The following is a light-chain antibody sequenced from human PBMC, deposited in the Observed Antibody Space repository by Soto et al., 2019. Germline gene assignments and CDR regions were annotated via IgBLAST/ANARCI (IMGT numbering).Light chain of an antibody. CDR1: QTVSTF. CDR2: DAS. J-gene: IGKJ4*01. Sequence: EIVLTQSPDTLSLSPGERATLSCRASQTVSTFLAWYQQKPGQAPRLIVYDASKRAPGIPARFIGSGSGTDFTLTVSSLEPEDFALYYCQQYGGSPPVTFGGGTKVETK. CDR3: QQYGGSPPVT. V-gene: IGKV3-11*01.